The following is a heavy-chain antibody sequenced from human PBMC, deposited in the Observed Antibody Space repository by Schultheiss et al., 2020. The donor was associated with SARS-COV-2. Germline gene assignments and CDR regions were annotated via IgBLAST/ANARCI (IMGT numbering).Heavy chain of an antibody. CDR3: ARRASMDYGGNSPFDY. Sequence: GGSLRLSCAASGFTFSSYAMSWVRQAPGKGLEWVSAISGSGGSTYYADSVKGRFTISRDNSKNTLYLQMNSLRAEDTAVYYCARRASMDYGGNSPFDYWGQGTLVTVSS. V-gene: IGHV3-23*01. CDR2: ISGSGGST. CDR1: GFTFSSYA. J-gene: IGHJ4*02. D-gene: IGHD4-23*01.